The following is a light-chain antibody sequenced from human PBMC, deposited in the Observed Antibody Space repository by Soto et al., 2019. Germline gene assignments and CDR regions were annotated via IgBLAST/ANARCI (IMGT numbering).Light chain of an antibody. Sequence: DVQMTQSPSAMSASVGDRVTITCRASQDISRFVAWFQQKPGKAPERLIYDTSTLQVGVPSRFSGGGSGTEFTLAIIGLQPEDFATYYCLQHNSYPYTFGRGTKLEIK. V-gene: IGKV1-17*03. J-gene: IGKJ2*01. CDR3: LQHNSYPYT. CDR2: DTS. CDR1: QDISRF.